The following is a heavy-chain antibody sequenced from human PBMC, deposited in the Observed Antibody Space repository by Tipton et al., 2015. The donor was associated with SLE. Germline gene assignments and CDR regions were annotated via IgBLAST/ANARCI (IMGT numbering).Heavy chain of an antibody. D-gene: IGHD6-6*01. CDR1: GFTFSSYG. Sequence: SLRLSCAASGFTFSSYGMHWVRQAPGKGLEWVAVIWYDGSNKYNADSVKGRFTISRDNSKNTLYLQMSSLRAEDTAVYYCARSLLAQLDYGMDVWGQGTTVTVSS. CDR3: ARSLLAQLDYGMDV. J-gene: IGHJ6*02. V-gene: IGHV3-33*08. CDR2: IWYDGSNK.